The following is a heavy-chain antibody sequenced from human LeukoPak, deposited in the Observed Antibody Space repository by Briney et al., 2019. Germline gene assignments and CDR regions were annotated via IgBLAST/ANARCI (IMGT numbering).Heavy chain of an antibody. CDR2: IIPIFGTA. J-gene: IGHJ3*02. CDR3: ARGSAPVVVIPFGAFDI. D-gene: IGHD3-22*01. CDR1: GYTVTSYY. V-gene: IGHV1-69*13. Sequence: SVKVSCKASGYTVTSYYMHWVRQAPGQGLEWMGGIIPIFGTANYAQKFQGRVTITADESTSTAYMELSSLRSEDTAVYYCARGSAPVVVIPFGAFDIWGQGTMVTVSS.